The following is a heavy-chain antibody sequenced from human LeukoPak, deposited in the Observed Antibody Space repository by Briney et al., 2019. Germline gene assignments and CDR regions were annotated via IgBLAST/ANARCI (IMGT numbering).Heavy chain of an antibody. CDR1: ELTVTSNY. J-gene: IGHJ4*02. CDR3: AKDPDPLTRITMVRGNTGDY. V-gene: IGHV3-53*01. CDR2: IYPGGDI. Sequence: GGSLRLSCAASELTVTSNYMSWVRQAPGKGLQWVSVIYPGGDIYYADSVKGRFIISRDNSKNTLSLQMNSLTAGDTAVYYCAKDPDPLTRITMVRGNTGDYWGQGTLVTVSS. D-gene: IGHD3-10*01.